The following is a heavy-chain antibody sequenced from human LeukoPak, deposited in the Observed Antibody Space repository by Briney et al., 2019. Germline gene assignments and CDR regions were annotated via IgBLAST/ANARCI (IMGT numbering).Heavy chain of an antibody. J-gene: IGHJ5*02. CDR3: ARADRLDGAPYLIGP. D-gene: IGHD2-21*01. CDR2: INPNSGVT. Sequence: ASVKVSCKASGYTFTSYYMHWVRQAPGQGLEWMGWINPNSGVTSSAQKFRDRITMTRDTSINTVYMEVRWLTSDDTAIYYCARADRLDGAPYLIGPWGQGTLVTVPS. CDR1: GYTFTSYY. V-gene: IGHV1-2*02.